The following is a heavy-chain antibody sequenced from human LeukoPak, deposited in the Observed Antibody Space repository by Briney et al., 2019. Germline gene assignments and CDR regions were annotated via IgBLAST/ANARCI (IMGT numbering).Heavy chain of an antibody. CDR2: ISNSSSTM. J-gene: IGHJ4*02. CDR1: GFTFSSYS. D-gene: IGHD2-2*01. Sequence: GGSLRLSCAASGFTFSSYSMNWVRQAPGKGLEWISYISNSSSTMFYADSVKGRFTISRDNAKNSLYLQMNSLRAEDTAVYYCASGVRSTSCYVDYWGQGTLVTVSS. CDR3: ASGVRSTSCYVDY. V-gene: IGHV3-48*01.